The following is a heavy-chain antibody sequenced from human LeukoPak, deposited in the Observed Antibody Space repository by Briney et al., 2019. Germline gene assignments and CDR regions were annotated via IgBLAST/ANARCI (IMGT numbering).Heavy chain of an antibody. D-gene: IGHD3-10*01. CDR1: GGSISIYY. CDR2: IYSSGST. V-gene: IGHV4-59*01. Sequence: SETLSLTCTVSGGSISIYYWYWIPHPPGEGLEWIGYIYSSGSTHYNPTLKRRVTISLDTSMTQSSLRLSSVTAADTAVYYCARASTRRHFYYGSGIGYFDLWGRGTLVTVSS. CDR3: ARASTRRHFYYGSGIGYFDL. J-gene: IGHJ2*01.